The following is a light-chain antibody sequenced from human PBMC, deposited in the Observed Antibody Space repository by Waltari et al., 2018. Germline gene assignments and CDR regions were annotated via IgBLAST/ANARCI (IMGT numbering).Light chain of an antibody. CDR1: ALPKQY. J-gene: IGLJ3*02. Sequence: SYELTQPPSVSVSPGQTARIPCSGDALPKQYAYWYQQKAGQSPVLLIYQDNKRPSGIPERFSGSNSGNTATLTISGTQAMDEADYYCQTWDSATAVFGGGTKLAVL. CDR2: QDN. V-gene: IGLV3-1*01. CDR3: QTWDSATAV.